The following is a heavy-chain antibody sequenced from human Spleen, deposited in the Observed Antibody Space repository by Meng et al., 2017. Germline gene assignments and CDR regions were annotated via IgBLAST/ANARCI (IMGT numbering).Heavy chain of an antibody. D-gene: IGHD3-10*01. V-gene: IGHV1-18*01. CDR3: ARESFQFGDY. Sequence: QVQLVQSGAEVKKSGAAVKVSCKASGYSFTGYGITWVRGAPGQGLEWMGWISAYDGNTKYAQKFQDRVILTTDTSTSTAYMELRSLRSDDTAVYFCARESFQFGDYWGQGTLVTVSS. CDR1: GYSFTGYG. CDR2: ISAYDGNT. J-gene: IGHJ4*02.